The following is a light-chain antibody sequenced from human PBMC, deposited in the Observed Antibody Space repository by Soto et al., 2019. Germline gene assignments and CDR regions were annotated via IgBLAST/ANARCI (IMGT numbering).Light chain of an antibody. CDR3: QPYDSSLSAWKV. Sequence: QSVLTQPPSVSGAPGQRVSISCTGTNTNIVAGYDVHWYQLPPGTAPKLLIYANINRPSGVPDQCSGSKSGASAFLVITGLQAEDEADYYCQPYDSSLSAWKVFGGGTKLTVL. CDR2: ANI. V-gene: IGLV1-40*01. CDR1: NTNIVAGYD. J-gene: IGLJ3*02.